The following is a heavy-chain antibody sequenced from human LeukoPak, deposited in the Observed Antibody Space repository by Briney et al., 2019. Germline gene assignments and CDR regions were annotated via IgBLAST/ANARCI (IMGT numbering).Heavy chain of an antibody. CDR1: GYTFTGYY. V-gene: IGHV1-2*04. Sequence: ASVKVSCKASGYTFTGYYMHWVRQAPGQGLEWMGWINPNSGGTNYAQKFQGWVTMTRDTSISTAYMELRSLRSDDTAVYYCARNVYSSGPDDAFDIWGQGTMDTVSS. CDR3: ARNVYSSGPDDAFDI. J-gene: IGHJ3*02. D-gene: IGHD6-19*01. CDR2: INPNSGGT.